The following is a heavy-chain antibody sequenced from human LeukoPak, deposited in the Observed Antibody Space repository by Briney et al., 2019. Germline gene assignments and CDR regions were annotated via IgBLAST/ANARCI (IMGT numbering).Heavy chain of an antibody. V-gene: IGHV4-30-4*01. CDR1: GDSIKSGDNY. CDR2: IYYRGST. D-gene: IGHD3-22*01. CDR3: ARGSYYYDSTGYYFDY. Sequence: PSETLSLTCTVSGDSIKSGDNYWSWVRQSPGTGLEWLGYIYYRGSTSYNPSLKSRITLSVDTSKNQFSLTLSSVTAADTAVYYCARGSYYYDSTGYYFDYWGQGTLVSVSS. J-gene: IGHJ4*02.